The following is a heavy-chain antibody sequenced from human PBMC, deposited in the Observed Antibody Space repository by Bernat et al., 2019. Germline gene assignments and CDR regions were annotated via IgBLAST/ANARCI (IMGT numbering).Heavy chain of an antibody. CDR1: GFTFSSYG. V-gene: IGHV3-21*05. J-gene: IGHJ6*03. Sequence: VQLVESGGGVVQPGRSLRLSCAASGFTFSSYGMHWVRQAPGKGLDWVSYISSSSYTNYADSVKGRFTISRDNAKNSLYLQMNSLRAEDTAVYYCARGTSTSAPYMDVWGKGTTVTVSS. CDR2: ISSSSYT. CDR3: ARGTSTSAPYMDV.